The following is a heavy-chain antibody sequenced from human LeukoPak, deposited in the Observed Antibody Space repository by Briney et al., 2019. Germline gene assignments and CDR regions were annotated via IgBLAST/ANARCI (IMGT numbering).Heavy chain of an antibody. CDR2: IYYSGST. CDR3: ARRGNYDFWSGYGALSYYFDY. V-gene: IGHV4-39*01. CDR1: GGSISSSSYY. Sequence: ASETLSLTCTVSGGSISSSSYYWGWIRQPPGKGLEWIGSIYYSGSTYYNPSLKSRVTISVDTSKNQFSLKLSPVTAADTAVYYCARRGNYDFWSGYGALSYYFDYWGQGTLVTVSS. D-gene: IGHD3-3*01. J-gene: IGHJ4*02.